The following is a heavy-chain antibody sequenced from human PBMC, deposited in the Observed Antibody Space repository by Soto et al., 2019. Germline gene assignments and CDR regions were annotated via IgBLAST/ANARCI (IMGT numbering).Heavy chain of an antibody. D-gene: IGHD5-18*01. CDR2: IYYSGST. V-gene: IGHV4-30-4*01. Sequence: SETLSLTCTVSGGSISSGDYYWRWIRQPPGKGLEWIGYIYYSGSTYYNPSLKSRVTISVDTSKNQFSLKLSSVTAADTAVYYCARDPRIRGGYSYGYFDYWGQGTLVTVSS. J-gene: IGHJ4*02. CDR1: GGSISSGDYY. CDR3: ARDPRIRGGYSYGYFDY.